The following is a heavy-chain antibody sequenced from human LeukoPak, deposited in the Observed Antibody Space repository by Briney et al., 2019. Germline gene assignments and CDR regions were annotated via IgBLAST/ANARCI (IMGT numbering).Heavy chain of an antibody. Sequence: ASVKLSCKASGYTITTHGINWVRQAPGQGPEWMGWISPYNGNTNYAQKLQGRVTMTTDTSTTTAYMEMRSLRSDDTVVYYGARGSGRYFDWVPFPFDYWGQGTLVTVSS. CDR3: ARGSGRYFDWVPFPFDY. V-gene: IGHV1-18*01. J-gene: IGHJ4*02. CDR2: ISPYNGNT. CDR1: GYTITTHG. D-gene: IGHD3-9*01.